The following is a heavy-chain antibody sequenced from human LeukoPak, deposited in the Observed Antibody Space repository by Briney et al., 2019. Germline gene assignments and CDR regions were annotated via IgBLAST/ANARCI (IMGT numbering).Heavy chain of an antibody. Sequence: NPSETLSLTCTVSGGSISPYYWSWIRQPPGKGLEWIGYIYYSGSTNYNPSLKSRVTISVDTSKNQFSLKLSSVTAADTAVYYCARGGGYSGPCDFWGQGTLVTVSS. V-gene: IGHV4-59*08. CDR3: ARGGGYSGPCDF. J-gene: IGHJ4*02. D-gene: IGHD1-26*01. CDR2: IYYSGST. CDR1: GGSISPYY.